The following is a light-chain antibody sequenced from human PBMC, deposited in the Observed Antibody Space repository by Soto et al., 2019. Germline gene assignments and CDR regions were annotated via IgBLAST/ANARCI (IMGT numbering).Light chain of an antibody. J-gene: IGLJ1*01. V-gene: IGLV2-14*01. Sequence: QSALTQPASVSGSPGQAITISCTGTSSDVGGYNYVSWYQQHPGKAPKLMIYEVSNRPSGVSNRFSGSKSGNTASLTISGLPAEDEDHYYGSTSTSSSTLGVFGTGAKGTVL. CDR3: STSTSSSTLGV. CDR2: EVS. CDR1: SSDVGGYNY.